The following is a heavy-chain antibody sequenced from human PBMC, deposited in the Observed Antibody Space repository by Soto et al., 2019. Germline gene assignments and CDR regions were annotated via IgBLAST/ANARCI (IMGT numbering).Heavy chain of an antibody. V-gene: IGHV1-69*05. CDR2: IHPICGTT. J-gene: IGHJ4*02. CDR1: GGTFSSYA. CDR3: ARGGHIAVVTASFDY. Sequence: SVKVSCKASGGTFSSYAMSWVRQAPGQGLEWMGVIHPICGTTNYAQKFQGRVTVTRDASTTTAFMELSSLRSDDTAVYYCARGGHIAVVTASFDYWGQGTLVTVSS. D-gene: IGHD2-21*02.